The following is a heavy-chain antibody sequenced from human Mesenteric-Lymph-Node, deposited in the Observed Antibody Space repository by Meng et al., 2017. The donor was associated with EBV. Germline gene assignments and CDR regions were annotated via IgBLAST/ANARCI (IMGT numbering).Heavy chain of an antibody. D-gene: IGHD6-19*01. Sequence: VQLGESGGGLVQPGGSLKLSCAASGFTFSGSAMHWVRQASGKGLEWVGRIRSKANDYATAYAASVKGRFTVSRDDSKDTAYLQMNSLKTEDTAVYYCTRHSSGWLFDYWGQGTLVTVSS. CDR1: GFTFSGSA. V-gene: IGHV3-73*02. CDR3: TRHSSGWLFDY. J-gene: IGHJ4*02. CDR2: IRSKANDYAT.